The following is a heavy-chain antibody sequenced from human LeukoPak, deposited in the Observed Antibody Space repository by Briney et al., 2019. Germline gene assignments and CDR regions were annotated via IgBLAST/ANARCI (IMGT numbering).Heavy chain of an antibody. J-gene: IGHJ4*02. D-gene: IGHD1-14*01. CDR1: GFTVSSNY. CDR3: ARGVLARMGFDY. V-gene: IGHV3-66*01. CDR2: IYSGGST. Sequence: GGSLRLSCAASGFTVSSNYMSWVRQAPGKGLEWVSVIYSGGSTYYADSVKGRFTISRDNPKNTLYLQMNSLRAEDTAVYYCARGVLARMGFDYWGQGTLVTVSS.